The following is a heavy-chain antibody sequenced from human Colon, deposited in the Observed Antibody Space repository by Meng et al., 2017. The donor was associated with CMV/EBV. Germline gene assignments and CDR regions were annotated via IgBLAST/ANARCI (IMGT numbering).Heavy chain of an antibody. V-gene: IGHV3-74*01. CDR3: ALRLRNSDGMDL. CDR1: GFTFSNYG. J-gene: IGHJ6*02. D-gene: IGHD3-16*01. CDR2: INPDGSST. Sequence: GGSLRLSCAASGFTFSNYGMHWVRQAPGKGLLWVSRINPDGSSTSYADSVKGRFTISRDNAKNTVFLQMNSLRAEDTAVYYCALRLRNSDGMDLWGQGTTVTVSS.